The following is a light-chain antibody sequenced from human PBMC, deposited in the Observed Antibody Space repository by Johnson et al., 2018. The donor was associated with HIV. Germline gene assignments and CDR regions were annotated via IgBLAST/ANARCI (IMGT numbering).Light chain of an antibody. CDR2: DSD. CDR3: GTWDSSLSALYV. CDR1: SSNIGSNY. V-gene: IGLV1-51*01. Sequence: QSVLTQSPSVSAAPGQTVTISCSGSSSNIGSNYVSWYQQLPGTAPKLLIYDSDKRPSGIPDRFSGSNSGTSATLGITGLQTGDEADYYCGTWDSSLSALYVFGTGTKVTVL. J-gene: IGLJ1*01.